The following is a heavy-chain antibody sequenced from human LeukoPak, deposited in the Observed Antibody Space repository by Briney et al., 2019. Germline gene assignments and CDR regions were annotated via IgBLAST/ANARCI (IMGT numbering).Heavy chain of an antibody. CDR2: IYTSGST. J-gene: IGHJ6*03. CDR3: ARDKQLEHYYYYYMDV. D-gene: IGHD6-6*01. CDR1: GGSISSYY. V-gene: IGHV4-4*07. Sequence: SETLSLTCTVSGGSISSYYWSWIRQPAGKGLEWIGRIYTSGSTNYNPSLKSRVTMSVDTSKNQFSLNLSSVTAADTAMYYCARDKQLEHYYYYYMDVWGKGTTVTVSS.